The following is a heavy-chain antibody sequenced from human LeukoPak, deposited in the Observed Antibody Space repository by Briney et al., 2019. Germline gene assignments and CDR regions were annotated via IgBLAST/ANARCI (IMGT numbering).Heavy chain of an antibody. CDR1: GYTFTGYY. D-gene: IGHD6-19*01. CDR3: ARSTDSGWLPGWFDP. J-gene: IGHJ5*02. V-gene: IGHV1-2*02. Sequence: ASVKVSCKASGYTFTGYYMHWVRQAPGQGLEWMGWINPNSGGTNYAQKFQGRVTMTRDTSISTAYMELSRLRSDDTAVYYCARSTDSGWLPGWFDPWGQGTLVTVSS. CDR2: INPNSGGT.